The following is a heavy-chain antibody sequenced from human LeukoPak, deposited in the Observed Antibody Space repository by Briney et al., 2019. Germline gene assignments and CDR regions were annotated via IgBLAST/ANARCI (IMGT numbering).Heavy chain of an antibody. V-gene: IGHV1-69*01. J-gene: IGHJ3*02. CDR2: IIPIFGTA. CDR1: GGTFSSYA. D-gene: IGHD5-12*01. CDR3: ARVAGERWLREDAFDI. Sequence: SVKVSCKASGGTFSSYAISWVRQAPGQGLEWMGGIIPIFGTANYAQKFQGGVTITADESTSTAYMELSSLRSEDTAVYYCARVAGERWLREDAFDIWGQGTMVTVSS.